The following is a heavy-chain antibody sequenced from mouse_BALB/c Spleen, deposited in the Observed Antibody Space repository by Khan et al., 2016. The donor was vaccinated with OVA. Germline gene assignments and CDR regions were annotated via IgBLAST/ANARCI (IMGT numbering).Heavy chain of an antibody. CDR2: INSSGDIS. D-gene: IGHD2-14*01. CDR1: GFTFSGYG. V-gene: IGHV5-6-3*01. Sequence: EVELVESGGGLVQPGGSLKLSCAASGFTFSGYGMSWVRQTPDKRLELVATINSSGDISYYPDSLKGRFTISRDNAKNSLHLQMSSLKSEDTAMYYCARSYYRCDEGYWYFDVWGAGTTVTVSS. J-gene: IGHJ1*01. CDR3: ARSYYRCDEGYWYFDV.